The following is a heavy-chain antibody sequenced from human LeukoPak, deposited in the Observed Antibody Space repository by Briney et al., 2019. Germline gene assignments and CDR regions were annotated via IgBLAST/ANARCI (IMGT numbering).Heavy chain of an antibody. CDR3: AKDRHPARTDGYYFDY. Sequence: GGSLRLSCAASGFTFSNYWMSWVRQAPGKGLEWVANIRQDGSEKQYVDSVKGRFTISRDNSKNTLYLQMDSLRPDDTAVYYCAKDRHPARTDGYYFDYWGHGTLVTVSS. CDR2: IRQDGSEK. J-gene: IGHJ4*01. D-gene: IGHD5-24*01. CDR1: GFTFSNYW. V-gene: IGHV3-7*01.